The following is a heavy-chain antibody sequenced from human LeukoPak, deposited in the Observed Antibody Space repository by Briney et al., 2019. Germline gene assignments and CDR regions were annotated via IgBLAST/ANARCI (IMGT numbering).Heavy chain of an antibody. D-gene: IGHD6-13*01. Sequence: PSETLSLTCTVSGGSISSSSYYWGWIRQPPGKGLEWIGSIYYSGSTYYNPSLKSRVTISVDTSKNQFSLKLSSVTAADTAVYYCARVVRIAAAGTFWNGMDAWGQGTTVTVSS. CDR3: ARVVRIAAAGTFWNGMDA. CDR1: GGSISSSSYY. J-gene: IGHJ6*02. CDR2: IYYSGST. V-gene: IGHV4-39*07.